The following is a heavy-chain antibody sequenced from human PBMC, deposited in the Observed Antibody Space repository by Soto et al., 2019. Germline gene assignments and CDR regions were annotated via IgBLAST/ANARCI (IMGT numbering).Heavy chain of an antibody. Sequence: GGSLRLSCAASGFTFRSYAMHWVRQAPGKGLEWVALISDDGTNEYYADSVKGRFTISRDNSKSTLYLQMNSLRAEDTAVYYCARDSLGRGDNSGYYHFDHWGPGTLVTVSS. D-gene: IGHD3-22*01. CDR3: ARDSLGRGDNSGYYHFDH. J-gene: IGHJ4*02. V-gene: IGHV3-30-3*01. CDR2: ISDDGTNE. CDR1: GFTFRSYA.